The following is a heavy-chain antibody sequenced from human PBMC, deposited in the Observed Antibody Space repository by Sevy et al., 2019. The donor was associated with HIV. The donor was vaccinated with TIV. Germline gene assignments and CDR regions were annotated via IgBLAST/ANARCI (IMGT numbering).Heavy chain of an antibody. CDR3: ARTDCTNGVCYTPVDY. V-gene: IGHV3-7*01. D-gene: IGHD2-8*01. J-gene: IGHJ4*02. CDR1: GFTFSSYW. Sequence: GGSLRLSCAASGFTFSSYWMSWVRQAPGKGLEWVANIKQDGSEKYYVDSVKGRFTISRDNAKNSLYLQMNSLRAEDTAVYYCARTDCTNGVCYTPVDYWGQGTLVTVSS. CDR2: IKQDGSEK.